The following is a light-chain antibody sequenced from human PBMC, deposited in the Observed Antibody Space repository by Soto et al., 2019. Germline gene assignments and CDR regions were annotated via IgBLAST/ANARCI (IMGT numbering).Light chain of an antibody. J-gene: IGKJ2*01. Sequence: EIVMTQSPATLSVSPGERATLSCRASQSVSSNLAWYQQKPGQAPRLLIYGAYTRATGIPARFSGSGSGTEFILTISSLQSEDFAVYYCQQYNNWPYTFGHGTKLEIK. CDR1: QSVSSN. CDR2: GAY. CDR3: QQYNNWPYT. V-gene: IGKV3-15*01.